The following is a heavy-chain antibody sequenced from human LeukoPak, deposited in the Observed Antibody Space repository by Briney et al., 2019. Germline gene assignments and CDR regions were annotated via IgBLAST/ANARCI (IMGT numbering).Heavy chain of an antibody. J-gene: IGHJ4*02. Sequence: SETLSLTCTVSGGSISTNDYCWGWIRQPPEKGLEWIGSIYYGGSTYYNPSLRTRVTISVDTSKNQFSLKVNSVTAADTAVYYCAASRSHDALDYWGQGTLVTVSS. V-gene: IGHV4-39*01. CDR1: GGSISTNDYC. D-gene: IGHD1-26*01. CDR3: AASRSHDALDY. CDR2: IYYGGST.